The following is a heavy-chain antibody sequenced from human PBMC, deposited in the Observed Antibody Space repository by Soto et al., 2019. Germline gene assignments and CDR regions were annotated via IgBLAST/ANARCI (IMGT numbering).Heavy chain of an antibody. CDR3: ASGYFDWYCFDY. J-gene: IGHJ4*02. CDR2: ISGSGGST. Sequence: GSLRLSCAASGFTFSSYAMSWVRQAPGKGLEWVSAISGSGGSTYYADSVKGRFTISRDNSKNTLYLQMNSLRAEDTAVYYCASGYFDWYCFDYWGQGTLATVSS. D-gene: IGHD3-9*01. V-gene: IGHV3-23*01. CDR1: GFTFSSYA.